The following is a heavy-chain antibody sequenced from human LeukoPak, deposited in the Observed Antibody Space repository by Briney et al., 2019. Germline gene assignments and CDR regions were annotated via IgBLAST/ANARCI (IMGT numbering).Heavy chain of an antibody. Sequence: ASVKVSCKASGYTFTTYAMHWVRQAPGQRLEWMGWINTGNGNTKYSQEFQGRVTMTTDTSTSTAYMELRSLRSDDTAVYYCARDPGSGWYGVTTRIDYWGQGTLVTVSS. CDR3: ARDPGSGWYGVTTRIDY. CDR1: GYTFTTYA. D-gene: IGHD6-19*01. CDR2: INTGNGNT. V-gene: IGHV1-3*04. J-gene: IGHJ4*02.